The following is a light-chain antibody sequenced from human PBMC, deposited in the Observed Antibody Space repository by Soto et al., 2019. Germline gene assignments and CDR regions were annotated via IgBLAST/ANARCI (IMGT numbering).Light chain of an antibody. CDR3: QQSHNLPLS. V-gene: IGKV1-33*01. CDR1: QDIDND. CDR2: DSS. J-gene: IGKJ4*01. Sequence: DIQMTQSPSSLSASVGDRVTITCQASQDIDNDLNWYQQKPGKAPRLLIYDSSTLQTGVPSRFSGSGSGTDFTFAISSLQPEDIATYYCQQSHNLPLSFGGGTKVQI.